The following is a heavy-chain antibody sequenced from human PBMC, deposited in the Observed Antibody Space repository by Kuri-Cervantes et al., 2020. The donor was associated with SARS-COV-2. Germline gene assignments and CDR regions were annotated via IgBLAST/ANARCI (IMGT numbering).Heavy chain of an antibody. V-gene: IGHV4-39*01. CDR1: GGSISSSSYY. D-gene: IGHD3-3*01. CDR3: ARKGLWSGYLN. Sequence: ESLKISCTVSGGSISSSSYYWGWIRQPPGKGLEWIGSIYYSGSTCYNPSLKSRVTISVDTSKNQFSLKLSSVTAADTAVYYCARKGLWSGYLNWGQGTLVTVSS. J-gene: IGHJ4*02. CDR2: IYYSGST.